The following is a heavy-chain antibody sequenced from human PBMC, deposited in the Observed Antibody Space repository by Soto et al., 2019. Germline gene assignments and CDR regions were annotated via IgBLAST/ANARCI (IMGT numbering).Heavy chain of an antibody. J-gene: IGHJ6*02. D-gene: IGHD6-13*01. CDR2: INHSGST. CDR1: GGSFSGYY. Sequence: SETLSLTCAVYGGSFSGYYWSWIRQPPGKGLEWIGEINHSGSTNYNPSLKSRVTISVDTSKNQFSLKLSSVTAADTAVYYCARGAAEAGKAFYYYYYGMDVWGQGTTVTVSS. CDR3: ARGAAEAGKAFYYYYYGMDV. V-gene: IGHV4-34*01.